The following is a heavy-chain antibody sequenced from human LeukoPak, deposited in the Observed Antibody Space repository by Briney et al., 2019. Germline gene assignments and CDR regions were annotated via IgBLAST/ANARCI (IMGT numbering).Heavy chain of an antibody. CDR1: GFTFSSYG. D-gene: IGHD6-19*01. CDR3: AKVERGYSSL. Sequence: GGSLRLSCAASGFTFSSYGMHWVRQAPGKGLEWVAVISYDGSNKYYADSVKDRFTISRDNSKNTLYLQMNSLRAEDTAVYYCAKVERGYSSLWGQGTLVTVSS. J-gene: IGHJ4*02. V-gene: IGHV3-30*18. CDR2: ISYDGSNK.